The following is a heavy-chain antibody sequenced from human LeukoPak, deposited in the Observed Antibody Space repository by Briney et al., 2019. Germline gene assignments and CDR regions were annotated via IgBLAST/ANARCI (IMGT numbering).Heavy chain of an antibody. CDR3: TRVDIRGYRSFYHYYGMDV. Sequence: LTGGSLRLSCAASGFTFSDYWMHWVRQAPGKGLVWVSRINSDGGTSNYADSVKGRFTISRDNANHTVYLQMNSLRGEDAAVYYCTRVDIRGYRSFYHYYGMDVWGQGTTVTVSS. CDR2: INSDGGTS. CDR1: GFTFSDYW. J-gene: IGHJ6*02. V-gene: IGHV3-74*01. D-gene: IGHD3-22*01.